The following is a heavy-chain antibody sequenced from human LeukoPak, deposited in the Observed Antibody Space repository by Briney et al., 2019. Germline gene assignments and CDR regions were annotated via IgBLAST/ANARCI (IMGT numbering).Heavy chain of an antibody. D-gene: IGHD3-10*01. CDR1: GYTFTSYG. J-gene: IGHJ6*03. V-gene: IGHV1-18*01. Sequence: ASVKVSCKASGYTFTSYGISWVRQPPGQGLEWMGWISAYNGNTNNAQKLQDRVTMTTDTSTSTAYMELRSLRYDDTAVYYCARGRGYYYYMDVWGKGTTVTVSS. CDR3: ARGRGYYYYMDV. CDR2: ISAYNGNT.